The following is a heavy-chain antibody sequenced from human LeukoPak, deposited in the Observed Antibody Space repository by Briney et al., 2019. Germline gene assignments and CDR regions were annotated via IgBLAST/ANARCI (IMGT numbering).Heavy chain of an antibody. V-gene: IGHV1-18*04. CDR3: ARDQYDHVWGSYRPYFDY. J-gene: IGHJ4*02. D-gene: IGHD3-16*02. CDR1: GYTFNSYG. Sequence: RASVKVSCKASGYTFNSYGISWVRQAPGQGREWRGSISPYTGNTKYAESLQGRVIMTTDTSTRTAYMELRSLTSDDTAVFYCARDQYDHVWGSYRPYFDYWGQGTPVTVSS. CDR2: ISPYTGNT.